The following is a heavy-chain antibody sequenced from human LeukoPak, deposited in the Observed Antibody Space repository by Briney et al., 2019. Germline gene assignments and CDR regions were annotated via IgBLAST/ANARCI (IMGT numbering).Heavy chain of an antibody. J-gene: IGHJ5*02. V-gene: IGHV3-7*01. CDR1: GFTFSSYW. Sequence: GGSLRLSCAASGFTFSSYWMSWVRQAPGKGLEWVANIKQDGSEKYYVDSVKGRFTISRDNAKNSLYLQMNSLRAEDTAVYYCARTTTAAAGTWFDPWGQGTLVTVSS. CDR3: ARTTTAAAGTWFDP. D-gene: IGHD6-13*01. CDR2: IKQDGSEK.